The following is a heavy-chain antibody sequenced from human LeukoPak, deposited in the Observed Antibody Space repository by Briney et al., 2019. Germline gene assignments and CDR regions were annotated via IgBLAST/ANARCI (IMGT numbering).Heavy chain of an antibody. CDR3: ASGYSSSWYQGDGYNYLDY. V-gene: IGHV4-59*12. CDR1: GGSISSYY. D-gene: IGHD6-13*01. CDR2: IYYSGST. Sequence: SETLSLTCTVSGGSISSYYWSWIRQPPGKGLEWIGYIYYSGSTNYNPSLKSRVTISVDTSKNQFSLKLSSVTAADTAVYYCASGYSSSWYQGDGYNYLDYWGQGTLVTVSS. J-gene: IGHJ4*02.